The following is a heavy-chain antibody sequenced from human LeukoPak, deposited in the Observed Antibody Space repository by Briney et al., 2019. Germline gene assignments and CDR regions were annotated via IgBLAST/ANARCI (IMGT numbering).Heavy chain of an antibody. V-gene: IGHV3-73*01. CDR3: TRRGYGSGSYP. Sequence: PRGSLRLSCAASGFTCSGSAKHWVRQASWRGLEWVGRIRSKASSQATAYAASVKGRFTISRDDSKNTAYLQMNSLNTEDTAVYYCTRRGYGSGSYPWGQGTLVTVSS. D-gene: IGHD3-10*01. J-gene: IGHJ5*02. CDR1: GFTCSGSA. CDR2: IRSKASSQAT.